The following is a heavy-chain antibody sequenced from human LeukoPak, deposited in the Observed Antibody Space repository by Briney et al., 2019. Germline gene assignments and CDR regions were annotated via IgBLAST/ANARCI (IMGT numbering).Heavy chain of an antibody. CDR2: IYTSGST. D-gene: IGHD1-26*01. CDR1: GGSISYFY. Sequence: PSETLSLTCTVSGGSISYFYWSWIRQPAGKGLEWIGRIYTSGSTNYNPSLKSRVTMSVDTSKKQFPLKLSSVTAADTAVYYCARVRGSSGSYEYYHYMDVWGKGTTVTISS. J-gene: IGHJ6*03. CDR3: ARVRGSSGSYEYYHYMDV. V-gene: IGHV4-4*07.